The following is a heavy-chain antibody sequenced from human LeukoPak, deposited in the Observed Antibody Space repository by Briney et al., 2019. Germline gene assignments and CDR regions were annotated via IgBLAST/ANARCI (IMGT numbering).Heavy chain of an antibody. CDR3: ATSGSFLEPYYFDY. CDR1: GYTFTSYG. CDR2: ISAYNGNT. Sequence: GASVKVSCKASGYTFTSYGISWVRQAPGQGLEWMGWISAYNGNTNYAQKLQGRVTMTTDTSTSTAYMELRSLRSDDTAVYYCATSGSFLEPYYFDYWGQGTLVTVSS. V-gene: IGHV1-18*01. D-gene: IGHD3-3*01. J-gene: IGHJ4*02.